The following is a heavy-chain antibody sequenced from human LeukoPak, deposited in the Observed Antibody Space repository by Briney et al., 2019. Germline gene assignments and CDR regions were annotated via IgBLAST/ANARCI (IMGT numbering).Heavy chain of an antibody. D-gene: IGHD3-16*01. CDR2: IYYSGST. CDR3: ARRLISLRSYYYYYYMDV. V-gene: IGHV4-39*01. Sequence: RTSETLSLTCTVSGGSISSSSYYWGWIRQPPGKGLEWIGSIYYSGSTYYNPSLKSRVTISVDTSKNQFSRKLSSVTAADTAVYYCARRLISLRSYYYYYYMDVWGKGTTVTVSS. CDR1: GGSISSSSYY. J-gene: IGHJ6*03.